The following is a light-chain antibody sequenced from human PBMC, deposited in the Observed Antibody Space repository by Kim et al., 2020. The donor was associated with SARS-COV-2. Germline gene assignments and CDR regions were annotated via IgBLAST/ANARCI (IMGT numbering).Light chain of an antibody. V-gene: IGKV3-20*01. CDR1: QSVSSGY. CDR2: GAS. J-gene: IGKJ2*01. Sequence: EIVLTQSPGTLSLSPGERATLSCRVSQSVSSGYLAWYQQKPGQAPRLLIYGASSRAAGIPDRFSGSGSGTDFTLTISRLVPEDFAVYYCQQYGSAPRTFGQGTKLEI. CDR3: QQYGSAPRT.